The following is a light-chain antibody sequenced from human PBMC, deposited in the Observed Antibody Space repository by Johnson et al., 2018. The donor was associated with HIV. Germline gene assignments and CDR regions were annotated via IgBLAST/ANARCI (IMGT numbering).Light chain of an antibody. V-gene: IGLV1-51*01. CDR2: DNN. Sequence: QSVLTQPPSVSAAPGQKVTISCSGSSSNIGNNYVSWYQQLPGTAPKLLIYDNNKRPSGIPDRFSGSKSGTSATLGITGLQTGDEADYYCGTWDSILGAVVFGARTKVAVL. CDR3: GTWDSILGAVV. J-gene: IGLJ1*01. CDR1: SSNIGNNY.